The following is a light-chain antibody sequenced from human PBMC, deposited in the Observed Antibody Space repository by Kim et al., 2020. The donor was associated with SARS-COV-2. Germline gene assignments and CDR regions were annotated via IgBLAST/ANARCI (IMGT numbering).Light chain of an antibody. CDR1: STNIGGNT. V-gene: IGLV1-44*01. CDR2: GND. CDR3: VSWDDSLNGPL. J-gene: IGLJ3*02. Sequence: QSVLTQPPSASGTPGQRVTISCSGSSTNIGGNTVNWYQQLPGAAPKLLIYGNDQRPSGVPDRFSASKSDTSASLAISGLHSEDEAAYYCVSWDDSLNGPLFGGGTKLTVL.